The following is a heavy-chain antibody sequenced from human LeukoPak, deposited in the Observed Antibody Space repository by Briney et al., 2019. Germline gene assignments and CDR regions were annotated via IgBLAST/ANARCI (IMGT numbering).Heavy chain of an antibody. CDR3: ASRNYYYGSGSYRD. D-gene: IGHD3-10*01. J-gene: IGHJ4*02. V-gene: IGHV3-21*05. Sequence: PGGSLRLSCAASGFTFSSYSMNWVRQAPGKGLEWVSYISSSSYIYYADSVKGRFTISRDNAKNSLYLQMNSLRSEDTAVYYCASRNYYYGSGSYRDWGQGTLVTVSS. CDR1: GFTFSSYS. CDR2: ISSSSYI.